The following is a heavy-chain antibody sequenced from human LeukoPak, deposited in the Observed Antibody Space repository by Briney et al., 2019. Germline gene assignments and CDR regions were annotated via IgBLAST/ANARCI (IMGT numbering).Heavy chain of an antibody. D-gene: IGHD6-13*01. Sequence: PGGSLRLSCAASGFTFSSYSMNWVRQAPGKGLEWVSSISSSSSYIYYADSVKGRFTISRDNAKNSLYLQMNSLRAEDTAVYYCARDSKAAAGPLDYWGQGTLVTVSS. CDR2: ISSSSSYI. CDR3: ARDSKAAAGPLDY. V-gene: IGHV3-21*01. J-gene: IGHJ4*02. CDR1: GFTFSSYS.